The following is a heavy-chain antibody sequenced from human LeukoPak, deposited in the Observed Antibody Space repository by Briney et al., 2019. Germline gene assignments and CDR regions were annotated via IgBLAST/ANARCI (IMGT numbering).Heavy chain of an antibody. CDR1: GGSISPYY. J-gene: IGHJ4*02. CDR3: ARDRRLATITPFDY. V-gene: IGHV4-59*12. CDR2: VLYSGST. Sequence: PSETLSLTCTVSGGSISPYYWSWIRQPPGKGLEWVGEVLYSGSTNYNPSLKSRVSISLDKSKNQFSLKLHSMSAADTAVYYCARDRRLATITPFDYWGQGTLVTVSS. D-gene: IGHD5-24*01.